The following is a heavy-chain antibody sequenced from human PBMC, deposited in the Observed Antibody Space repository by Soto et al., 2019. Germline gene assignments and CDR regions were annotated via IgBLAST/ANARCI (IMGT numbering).Heavy chain of an antibody. CDR2: ISSSSSTI. V-gene: IGHV3-48*01. J-gene: IGHJ3*02. Sequence: EVQLVESGGGLVQPGGSLRLSCAASGFTFSSYSMNWVRQAPGKGLEWVSYISSSSSTIYYADSVKGRFTISRDNAKNSLYLQKSTLRAQDTAVYYCARLWYCSSTSCLPGNDAFDIWGQGTMVTVSS. CDR1: GFTFSSYS. D-gene: IGHD2-2*01. CDR3: ARLWYCSSTSCLPGNDAFDI.